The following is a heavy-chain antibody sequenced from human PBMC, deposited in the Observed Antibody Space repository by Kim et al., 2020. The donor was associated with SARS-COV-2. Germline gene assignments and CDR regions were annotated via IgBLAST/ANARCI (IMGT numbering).Heavy chain of an antibody. J-gene: IGHJ4*02. CDR3: AIDRSSVAGYYFDY. V-gene: IGHV3-21*01. D-gene: IGHD6-19*01. Sequence: ADSGKGRFTIPRDNAKNSLYLQMNSLRAEDTAVYYCAIDRSSVAGYYFDYWGQGTLVTVSS.